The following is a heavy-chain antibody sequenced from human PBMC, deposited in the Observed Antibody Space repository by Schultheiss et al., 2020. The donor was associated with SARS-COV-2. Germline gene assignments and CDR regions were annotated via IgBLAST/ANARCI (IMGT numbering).Heavy chain of an antibody. CDR2: ISWNSGSI. Sequence: GGSLRLSCAASGFTFDDYAMHWVRQAPGKGLEWVSGISWNSGSIGYADSVKGRFVISRDNARNSLYLQMSSLTDDDTAVYYCARGYCTNGICFHYFYYMDVWGKGTTVTVSS. V-gene: IGHV3-9*01. D-gene: IGHD2-8*01. J-gene: IGHJ6*03. CDR3: ARGYCTNGICFHYFYYMDV. CDR1: GFTFDDYA.